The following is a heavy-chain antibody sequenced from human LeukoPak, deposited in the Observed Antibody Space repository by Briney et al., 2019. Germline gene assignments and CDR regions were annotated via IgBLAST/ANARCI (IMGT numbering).Heavy chain of an antibody. CDR1: GGSISSGGYS. D-gene: IGHD4-11*01. CDR3: ARYQDYRYYFDY. Sequence: PSETLSLTCTVSGGSISSGGYSWSWIRQPPGKGLEWIGYIYHSGSTYYNPSLKSRVTISVDRSKNQFSLKLSSVTAADTAVYYCARYQDYRYYFDYWGQGTLVTVSS. V-gene: IGHV4-30-2*01. J-gene: IGHJ4*02. CDR2: IYHSGST.